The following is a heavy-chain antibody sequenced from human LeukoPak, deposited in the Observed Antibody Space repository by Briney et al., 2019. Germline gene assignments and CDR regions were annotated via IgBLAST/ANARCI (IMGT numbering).Heavy chain of an antibody. D-gene: IGHD2-15*01. CDR2: ISAYNGNT. CDR1: GYTFTSYG. V-gene: IGHV1-18*01. Sequence: ASVKVSCKTSGYTFTSYGISWVRQAPGQGLEWMGWISAYNGNTKYAQKVQGRVTMTTDTSTSTAYMELRSLRSDDTAVYYCARGCSGGSCYSIHWGQGTLVTVSS. CDR3: ARGCSGGSCYSIH. J-gene: IGHJ4*02.